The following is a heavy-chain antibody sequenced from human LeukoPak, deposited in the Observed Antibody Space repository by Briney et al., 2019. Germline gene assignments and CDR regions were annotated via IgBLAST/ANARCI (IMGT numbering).Heavy chain of an antibody. CDR2: ISSSSSFI. D-gene: IGHD3-22*01. V-gene: IGHV3-21*01. J-gene: IGHJ5*02. CDR3: ARSRGTYYYDSSAYDQYNWFDP. Sequence: GGSLRLSCAASGFTLGSYSMNWVRQAPGKGLEWVSSISSSSSFIYYADSVKGRFTISRDNAKNSLYLQMNSLRAEDTAVYYCARSRGTYYYDSSAYDQYNWFDPWGQGTLVTVSS. CDR1: GFTLGSYS.